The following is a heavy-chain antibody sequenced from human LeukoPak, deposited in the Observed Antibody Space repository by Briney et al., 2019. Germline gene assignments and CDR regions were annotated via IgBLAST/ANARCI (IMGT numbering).Heavy chain of an antibody. CDR2: IFHTGST. D-gene: IGHD3-16*01. CDR1: GYSISTGYF. Sequence: SETLSLTCAVSGYSISTGYFWGWVRQSPGQGLEWIGSIFHTGSTSYNPSFKSRVTLSVDTSKNEFSLKLTSVTATDTAIYYCASPRGTYIDYWGQGTQSPSPQ. J-gene: IGHJ4*02. V-gene: IGHV4-38-2*01. CDR3: ASPRGTYIDY.